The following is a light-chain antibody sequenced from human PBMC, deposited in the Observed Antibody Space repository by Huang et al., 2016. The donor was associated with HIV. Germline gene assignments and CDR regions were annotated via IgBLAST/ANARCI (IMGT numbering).Light chain of an antibody. CDR1: QSVTYSSNNKNY. CDR2: GVS. Sequence: DIVVTQSPDSLAVSMGVRATITCKTSQSVTYSSNNKNYVSWYQQKPGQTPRLIIYGVSTRESGFPDRFSGSGSGIDFTLTISNLQAEDVAVYYCQQYYTTPYTFGQGTKLEI. V-gene: IGKV4-1*01. J-gene: IGKJ2*01. CDR3: QQYYTTPYT.